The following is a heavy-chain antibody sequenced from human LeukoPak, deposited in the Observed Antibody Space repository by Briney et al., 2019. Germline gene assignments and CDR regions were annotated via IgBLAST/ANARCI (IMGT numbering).Heavy chain of an antibody. J-gene: IGHJ5*02. CDR3: ARAAFWSGYNWFDP. D-gene: IGHD3-3*01. V-gene: IGHV4-31*03. CDR2: IYYSGST. Sequence: SETLSLTCTVSGGSISSGGYYWSWIRQHPGKGLEWIGYIYYSGSTYYNPSLKSRVTISVDTSKNQFSLKLSSVTAADTAVYYCARAAFWSGYNWFDPWGQGTLVTVSS. CDR1: GGSISSGGYY.